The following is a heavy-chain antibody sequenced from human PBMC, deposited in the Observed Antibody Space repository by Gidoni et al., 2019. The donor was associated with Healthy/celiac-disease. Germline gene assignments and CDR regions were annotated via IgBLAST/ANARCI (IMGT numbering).Heavy chain of an antibody. CDR3: ASPPQTDGNYYDSSGYYDY. CDR1: GGSISSSSYY. CDR2: IYYSGST. J-gene: IGHJ4*02. Sequence: QLQLQESGPGLVKPSETLSLTCTVSGGSISSSSYYWGWIRQPPGKGLEWIGSIYYSGSTYYNPSLKSRVTISVDTSKNQFSLKLSSVTAADTAVYYCASPPQTDGNYYDSSGYYDYWGQGTLVTVSS. D-gene: IGHD3-22*01. V-gene: IGHV4-39*07.